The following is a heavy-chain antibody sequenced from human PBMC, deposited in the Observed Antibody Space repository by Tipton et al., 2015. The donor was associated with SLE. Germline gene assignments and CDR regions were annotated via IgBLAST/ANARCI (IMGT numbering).Heavy chain of an antibody. CDR2: MHNSGDS. CDR1: GISISTHD. CDR3: ARDIEAPGDFLYFDY. V-gene: IGHV4-59*11. J-gene: IGHJ4*02. D-gene: IGHD7-27*01. Sequence: TLSLTCKVSGISISTHDWSWIRQPPGKGLEWIGQMHNSGDSTYNPSLKSRVTMSVDTSKNHFSLKLTSVIAADTAVYYCARDIEAPGDFLYFDYWGQGILVTVSS.